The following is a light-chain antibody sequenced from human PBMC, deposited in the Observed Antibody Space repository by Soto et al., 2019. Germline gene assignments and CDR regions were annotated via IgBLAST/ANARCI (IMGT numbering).Light chain of an antibody. Sequence: DIQMTQSPSTLSASVGDRVTITCRASQSISTWLAWYQQKPGKAPKLLIYKASNLEGGVPSRFSGSGSGTEFTITINSLQPDYFSTYYCQQYNSYPLSFGGGTKADIK. CDR1: QSISTW. V-gene: IGKV1-5*03. CDR2: KAS. J-gene: IGKJ4*01. CDR3: QQYNSYPLS.